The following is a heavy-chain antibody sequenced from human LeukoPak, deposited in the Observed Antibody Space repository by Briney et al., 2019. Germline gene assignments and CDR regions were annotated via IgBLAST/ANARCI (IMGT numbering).Heavy chain of an antibody. CDR1: GFTFSSYG. V-gene: IGHV3-30*18. Sequence: GRSLRLSCAACGFTFSSYGMHWVRQAPGKGLEWVAVISYDGNNKYYADSVKGRFTISRDNSKNTLYLQMDNLRAEGTAVYYCAKYQRQWLPKGGFDYWGQGTLVTVSS. J-gene: IGHJ4*02. D-gene: IGHD6-19*01. CDR3: AKYQRQWLPKGGFDY. CDR2: ISYDGNNK.